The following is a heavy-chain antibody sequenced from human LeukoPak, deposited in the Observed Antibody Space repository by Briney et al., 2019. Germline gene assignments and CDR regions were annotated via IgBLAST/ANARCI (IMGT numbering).Heavy chain of an antibody. CDR3: ARAPRGVGVVAAASYFDY. CDR1: GGSISSYY. V-gene: IGHV4-59*01. D-gene: IGHD1-26*01. J-gene: IGHJ4*02. Sequence: PSETLSLTCTVSGGSISSYYWSWIRQPPGKGLEWIGYIYYSGSTNYNPSLKSRVTISVDTSKNQLSLKVSSVTAADTAVYYCARAPRGVGVVAAASYFDYWGQGTLVTVSS. CDR2: IYYSGST.